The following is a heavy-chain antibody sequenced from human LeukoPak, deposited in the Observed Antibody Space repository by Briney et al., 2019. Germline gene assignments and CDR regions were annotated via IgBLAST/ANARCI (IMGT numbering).Heavy chain of an antibody. V-gene: IGHV1-2*02. CDR3: ARAGLVGATGDY. Sequence: GASVKVSCKASGYTFTGYYIHWVRQAPGQGLEWMGWINPNSGGTNYAQKFQGRVTMTRGTSISTAYMELSRLRSDDTAVYYCARAGLVGATGDYWGQGTLVTVSS. D-gene: IGHD1-26*01. CDR2: INPNSGGT. J-gene: IGHJ4*02. CDR1: GYTFTGYY.